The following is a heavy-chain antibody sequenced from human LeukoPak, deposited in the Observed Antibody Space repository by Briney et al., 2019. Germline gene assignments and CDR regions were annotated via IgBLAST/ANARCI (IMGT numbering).Heavy chain of an antibody. CDR2: ISGGSRTI. Sequence: LSLTCAVYGGSFSGYYWSLIRRAPGKGLEWVSSISGGSRTINYADSVKGRFTASRDNAKNSLFLQVNSLRAEDTAVYYCARAGQSDYWGQGTLVTVSS. J-gene: IGHJ4*02. CDR1: GGSFSGYY. V-gene: IGHV3-11*01. CDR3: ARAGQSDY.